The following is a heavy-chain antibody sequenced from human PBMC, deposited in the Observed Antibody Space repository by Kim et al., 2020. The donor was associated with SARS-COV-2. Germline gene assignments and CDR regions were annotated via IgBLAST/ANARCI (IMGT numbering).Heavy chain of an antibody. Sequence: DYAVSEKSRMTSHPDTSKNQSSLQLNSVTPEDTAVYYCARRTSGRGWFDPWGQGTLVTVSS. J-gene: IGHJ5*02. V-gene: IGHV6-1*01. D-gene: IGHD3-3*01. CDR3: ARRTSGRGWFDP.